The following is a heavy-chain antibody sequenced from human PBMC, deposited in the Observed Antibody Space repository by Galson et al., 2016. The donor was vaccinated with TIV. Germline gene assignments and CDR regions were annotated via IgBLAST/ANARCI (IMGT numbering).Heavy chain of an antibody. CDR1: GYSFTNYW. D-gene: IGHD6-19*01. V-gene: IGHV5-10-1*01. J-gene: IGHJ4*02. CDR3: ARNIMASVADDF. CDR2: ISPRDSYT. Sequence: QSGAEVKKPGESLRISCQGSGYSFTNYWITWHRQMPGRGLGWMGRISPRDSYTNYSPSFQGHVTISVDKSIRTAYLQWSGLKASDTAMYFCARNIMASVADDFWGQGTLVTVSS.